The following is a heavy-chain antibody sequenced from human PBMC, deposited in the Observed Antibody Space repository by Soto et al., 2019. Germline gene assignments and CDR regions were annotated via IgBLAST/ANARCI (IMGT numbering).Heavy chain of an antibody. CDR1: GFIFRSYA. D-gene: IGHD1-26*01. CDR3: ARAFSGSYPNFDY. Sequence: GGSLRLSCLASGFIFRSYAMHWVRQAPGKGLEWVAVITYDGANGYYADSVRGRFAISRDNSKSTLFLQMNSLRPEDTAVYYCARAFSGSYPNFDYWGQGTLVTVS. V-gene: IGHV3-30*09. J-gene: IGHJ4*02. CDR2: ITYDGANG.